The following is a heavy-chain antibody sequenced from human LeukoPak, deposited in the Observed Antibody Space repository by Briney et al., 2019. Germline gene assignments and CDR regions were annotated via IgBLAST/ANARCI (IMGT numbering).Heavy chain of an antibody. CDR3: ARQEYSSSWYPYYYYYMDV. CDR2: IYYSGST. D-gene: IGHD6-13*01. V-gene: IGHV4-39*07. J-gene: IGHJ6*03. CDR1: GGSISSSSYY. Sequence: SETLSPTCTVSGGSISSSSYYWGWIRQPPGKGLEWIGSIYYSGSTYYNPSLKSRVTISVDTSKNQFSLKLSSVTAADTAVYYCARQEYSSSWYPYYYYYMDVWGKGTTVTVSS.